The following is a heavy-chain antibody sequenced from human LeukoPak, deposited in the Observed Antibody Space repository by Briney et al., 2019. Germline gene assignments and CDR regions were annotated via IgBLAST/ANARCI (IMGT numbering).Heavy chain of an antibody. Sequence: GGSLRLSCAASGFTFSSYEMNWVRQAPGKGLEWVSYISSSGSTIYYADSVKGRFTISRDNAKNSLYLQMNSLRAEDTAVYYCARDGDGYNSNWFDPWGQGTLVTVSS. V-gene: IGHV3-48*03. J-gene: IGHJ5*02. CDR1: GFTFSSYE. CDR2: ISSSGSTI. D-gene: IGHD5-24*01. CDR3: ARDGDGYNSNWFDP.